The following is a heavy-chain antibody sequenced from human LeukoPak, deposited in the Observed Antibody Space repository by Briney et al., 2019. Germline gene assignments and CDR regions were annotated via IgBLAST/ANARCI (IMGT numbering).Heavy chain of an antibody. CDR2: ISANNGNT. Sequence: ASVKVSCKTSGYTFTSYGISWVRQARGQGLEWMGWISANNGNTKYAQKLQGRVTMTTDTSTSTAYMELRSLRSDDTAMYFCARGSVVVPFPIDYWGQGTLVTVSS. D-gene: IGHD2-2*01. CDR1: GYTFTSYG. CDR3: ARGSVVVPFPIDY. V-gene: IGHV1-18*01. J-gene: IGHJ4*02.